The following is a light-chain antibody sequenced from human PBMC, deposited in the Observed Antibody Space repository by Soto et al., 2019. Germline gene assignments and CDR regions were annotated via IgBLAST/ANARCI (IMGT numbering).Light chain of an antibody. V-gene: IGLV2-23*01. CDR1: SSDVGSYNL. J-gene: IGLJ1*01. Sequence: QSALTQPASVSGSPGQSITISCTGTSSDVGSYNLVSWYQQHPGKAPKLMIYEGSKRPSGVSNRFSGSKSGNTASLTISGLQAEDEADYYCCSFADSNTDVFGTGTKLTVL. CDR2: EGS. CDR3: CSFADSNTDV.